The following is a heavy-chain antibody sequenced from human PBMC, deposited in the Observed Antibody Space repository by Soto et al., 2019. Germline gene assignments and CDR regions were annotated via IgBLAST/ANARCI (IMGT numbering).Heavy chain of an antibody. J-gene: IGHJ4*01. V-gene: IGHV3-48*01. CDR1: GFTFSSYS. CDR2: ISRSSSTI. D-gene: IGHD2-15*01. CDR3: AGNGGMPLRSTYDFDH. Sequence: EVQLVESGGGLVQPGGSLRLSCAASGFTFSSYSMNWVRQAPGKGLEWVSYISRSSSTIYYADSVKGRFTISRDNAKNPLYMQMNSLGVDDTAVCYRAGNGGMPLRSTYDFDHWGQGTLVTVSS.